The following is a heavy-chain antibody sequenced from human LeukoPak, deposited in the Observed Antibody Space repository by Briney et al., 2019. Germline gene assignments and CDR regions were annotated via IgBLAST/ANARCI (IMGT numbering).Heavy chain of an antibody. CDR1: GFSFSIFA. Sequence: GGSLRLSCSVSGFSFSIFAMHWVRQAPGKGLEYVSSMTRNGALTYYADSVRGRFTISRDNSKNTLYLQMSSLRAEGTAVYYCVKGYWSNSWGQGTLVRVSS. CDR2: MTRNGALT. J-gene: IGHJ4*02. CDR3: VKGYWSNS. D-gene: IGHD2-21*01. V-gene: IGHV3-64D*09.